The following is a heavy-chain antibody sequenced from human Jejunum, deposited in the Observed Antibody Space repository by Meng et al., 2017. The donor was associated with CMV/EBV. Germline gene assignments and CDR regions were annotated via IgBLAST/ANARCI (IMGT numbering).Heavy chain of an antibody. CDR1: GSIRNYY. V-gene: IGHV4-4*07. CDR2: VYSSGSA. Sequence: GSIRNYYWTWFRQPPGKGLEWVAHVYSSGSANYNPSLQSRVTMSVDASKNQFFLNLSSVTAADTAVYYCARDSYHYGSSTYNWFDPWGQGILVTVSS. J-gene: IGHJ5*02. D-gene: IGHD3-10*01. CDR3: ARDSYHYGSSTYNWFDP.